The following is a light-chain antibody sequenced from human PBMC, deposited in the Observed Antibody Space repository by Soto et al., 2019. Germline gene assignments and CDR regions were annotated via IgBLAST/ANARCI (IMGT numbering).Light chain of an antibody. Sequence: DIQMTQSPSSLSASVGDRITITCRASQSIRIYLNWYQQKPGKAPKLLIYKASTLKSGVPSRFSGSGSGTEFSLTISSLQPDDFATYYCQQYNHYWTFGQGTKVDIK. CDR1: QSIRIY. CDR3: QQYNHYWT. V-gene: IGKV1-5*03. J-gene: IGKJ1*01. CDR2: KAS.